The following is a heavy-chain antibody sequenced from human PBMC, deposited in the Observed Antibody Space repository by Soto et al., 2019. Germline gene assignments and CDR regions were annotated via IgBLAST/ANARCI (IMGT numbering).Heavy chain of an antibody. CDR2: IYWSGDE. D-gene: IGHD3-10*01. J-gene: IGHJ3*02. Sequence: SGPTLVNPTQTLTLTCSFSGFSLTTSGVGVGWIRQPPGKALEWLAHIYWSGDEHYRPSLKSRLSIMKAASKNQVVLTMTNMDPVDTATFYCAHYLSGYYYVSGSSCAFDIWGQGTMVTVSS. CDR1: GFSLTTSGVG. CDR3: AHYLSGYYYVSGSSCAFDI. V-gene: IGHV2-5*01.